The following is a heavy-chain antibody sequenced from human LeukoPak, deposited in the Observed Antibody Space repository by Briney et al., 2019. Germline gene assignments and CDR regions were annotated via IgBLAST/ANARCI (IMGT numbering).Heavy chain of an antibody. Sequence: ASVKVSCKASGYTFTGAYMHWVRQAPGQGLEWMGWINPNSGGTQFAQKFQGRVTMTRDTSISTAYMGLDRLRSDDTAVYYCARVLFNSGYDFWGQGTLVTVSS. CDR2: INPNSGGT. V-gene: IGHV1-2*02. D-gene: IGHD2-21*01. J-gene: IGHJ4*02. CDR1: GYTFTGAY. CDR3: ARVLFNSGYDF.